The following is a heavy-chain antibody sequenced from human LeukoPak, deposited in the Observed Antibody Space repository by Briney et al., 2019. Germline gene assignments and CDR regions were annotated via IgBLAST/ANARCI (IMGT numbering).Heavy chain of an antibody. J-gene: IGHJ3*02. V-gene: IGHV3-21*01. D-gene: IGHD2-2*01. CDR2: ISSSSSYI. CDR3: ARDLWTGTSWVI. Sequence: GGSLRLSCAASGFTFSSYSMNWVRQAPGKGLEWVSAISSSSSYIYYADSVKGRFTISRDNAKNSLYLQMNSLRAEDTAVYYCARDLWTGTSWVIWGQGTMVTVSS. CDR1: GFTFSSYS.